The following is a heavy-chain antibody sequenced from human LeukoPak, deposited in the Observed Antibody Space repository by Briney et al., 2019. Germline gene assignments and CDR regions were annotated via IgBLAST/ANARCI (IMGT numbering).Heavy chain of an antibody. CDR2: VYSGGTT. Sequence: GGSLRLSCTASGFNVSSKYMTWVRQAPGKELESVSVVYSGGTTYHAGSVKDRFTVSRDSSKNTVFLQMNNLRVDDTGVYYCARDFYNHYGGGFVWGRGTTVTVSS. D-gene: IGHD4-17*01. CDR3: ARDFYNHYGGGFV. CDR1: GFNVSSKY. J-gene: IGHJ6*02. V-gene: IGHV3-66*01.